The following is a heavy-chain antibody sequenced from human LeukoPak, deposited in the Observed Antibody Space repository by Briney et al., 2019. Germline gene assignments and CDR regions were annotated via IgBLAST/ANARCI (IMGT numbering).Heavy chain of an antibody. V-gene: IGHV4-34*01. J-gene: IGHJ3*02. CDR2: INHSGST. CDR1: GGSFSGYY. CDR3: ARRGRGYCSSTSCYRAGAFDI. D-gene: IGHD2-2*02. Sequence: SETLSLTCAVYGGSFSGYYWSWIRQPPGKGLEWIGEINHSGSTNYNPSLKSRVTISVDTSKNQFSLKLSSVTAADSAVYYCARRGRGYCSSTSCYRAGAFDIWGQGTMVTVSS.